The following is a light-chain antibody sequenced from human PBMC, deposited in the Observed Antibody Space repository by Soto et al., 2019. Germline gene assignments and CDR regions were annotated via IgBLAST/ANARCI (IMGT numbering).Light chain of an antibody. Sequence: QSVLTQPPSVSAAPGQKVTISCSGSSSNIGNNYVSWYQQLPGTAPKLLIHDNNKRPSGIPDRLSGSKSGTSATLGITGLQTGDEADYYCGTWDSSLSAGVFGGGTKLTVL. V-gene: IGLV1-51*01. CDR3: GTWDSSLSAGV. CDR2: DNN. J-gene: IGLJ3*02. CDR1: SSNIGNNY.